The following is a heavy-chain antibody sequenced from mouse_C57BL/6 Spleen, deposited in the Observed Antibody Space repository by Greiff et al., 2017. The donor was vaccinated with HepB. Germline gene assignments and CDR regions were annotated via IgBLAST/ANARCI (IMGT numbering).Heavy chain of an antibody. CDR1: GYTFTSYW. D-gene: IGHD2-4*01. J-gene: IGHJ4*01. CDR3: ARSKPVYYDYDGAMDY. Sequence: QVQLQQPGTELVKPGASVKLSCKASGYTFTSYWMHWVKQRPGQGLEWIGNINPSNGGTNYNEKFKSKATLTVDKSSSTAYMQLSSLTSEDSAVYYCARSKPVYYDYDGAMDYWGQGTSVTVSS. CDR2: INPSNGGT. V-gene: IGHV1-53*01.